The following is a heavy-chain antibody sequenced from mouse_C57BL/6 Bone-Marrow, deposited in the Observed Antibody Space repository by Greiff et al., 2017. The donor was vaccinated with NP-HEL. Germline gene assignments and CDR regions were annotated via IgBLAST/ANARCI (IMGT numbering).Heavy chain of an antibody. V-gene: IGHV1-69*01. J-gene: IGHJ2*01. Sequence: QVQLQQSGAELVMPGASVKLSCKASGYTFTSYWMHWVKQRPGQGLEWIGEIDPSDSYTNYNQKFKGKSTLTVDKSSSTAYMQLSSLTSEDSAVYYCARFGDYDEMGYFDYWGQGTTLTVSS. D-gene: IGHD2-4*01. CDR2: IDPSDSYT. CDR1: GYTFTSYW. CDR3: ARFGDYDEMGYFDY.